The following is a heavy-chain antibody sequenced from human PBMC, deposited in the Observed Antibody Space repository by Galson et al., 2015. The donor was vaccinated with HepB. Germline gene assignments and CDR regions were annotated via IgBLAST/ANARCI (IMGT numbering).Heavy chain of an antibody. CDR2: ISGSGGST. CDR3: AKWGEDSGSYSSFDY. D-gene: IGHD1-26*01. J-gene: IGHJ4*02. V-gene: IGHV3-23*01. Sequence: SLRLSCAASGFTFSSYAVSWVRQAPGKGLEWVSAISGSGGSTYYADSVKGRFTISRDNSKNTLYLQMNSLRAEDTAVYYCAKWGEDSGSYSSFDYWGQGTLVTVSS. CDR1: GFTFSSYA.